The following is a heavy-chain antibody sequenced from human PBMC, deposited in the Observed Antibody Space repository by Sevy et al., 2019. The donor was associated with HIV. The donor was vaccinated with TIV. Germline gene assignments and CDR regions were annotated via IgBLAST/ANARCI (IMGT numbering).Heavy chain of an antibody. CDR3: AKDPSSSWLYYFDY. V-gene: IGHV3-23*01. J-gene: IGHJ4*02. D-gene: IGHD6-13*01. Sequence: GGSLRLSCAASGFTFSSYAMSWVRQAPGKGLEWVSAISGSGGSTYYADSVKGRFTISRDNSKNTLYLQMNSLRAEDTDVYYCAKDPSSSWLYYFDYWGQGTLVTVSS. CDR1: GFTFSSYA. CDR2: ISGSGGST.